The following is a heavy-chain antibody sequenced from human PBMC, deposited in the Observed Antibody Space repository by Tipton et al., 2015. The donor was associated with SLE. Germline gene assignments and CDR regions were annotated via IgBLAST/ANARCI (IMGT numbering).Heavy chain of an antibody. J-gene: IGHJ4*02. CDR2: IKQDGSEK. D-gene: IGHD3-10*01. CDR3: ARREGVTSWYFDY. V-gene: IGHV3-7*01. Sequence: AVSGFTFSSYWMSWVRQAPGKGLEWVANIKQDGSEKYYVDSVKGRFTISRDNAKNSLYLQMNSLRAEDTAVYYCARREGVTSWYFDYWGQGTLVTVSS. CDR1: GFTFSSYW.